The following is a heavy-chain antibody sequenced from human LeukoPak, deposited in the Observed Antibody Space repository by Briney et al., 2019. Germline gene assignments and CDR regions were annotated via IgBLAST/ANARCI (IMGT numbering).Heavy chain of an antibody. D-gene: IGHD3-22*01. CDR3: ARGVPTYCYDSSGYFDY. CDR1: GGSISSYY. J-gene: IGHJ4*02. V-gene: IGHV4-59*12. CDR2: IYHSGST. Sequence: PSETLSLTCTVSGGSISSYYWSWIRQPPGKGLEWIGYIYHSGSTYYNPSLKSRVTISVDRSKNQFSLKLSSVTAADTAVYYCARGVPTYCYDSSGYFDYWGQGTLVTVSS.